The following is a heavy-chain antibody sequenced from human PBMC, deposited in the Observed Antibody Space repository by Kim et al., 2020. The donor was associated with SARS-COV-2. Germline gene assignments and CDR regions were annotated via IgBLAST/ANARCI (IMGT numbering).Heavy chain of an antibody. V-gene: IGHV3-23*01. J-gene: IGHJ2*01. CDR1: GFSFTTYA. Sequence: GGSLRLSCAASGFSFTTYAMSWVRQAPGKGLEWVSSIIGRGDRTYHAGAVRGRFNISRDDSKSTLFLHLNSLRVEDTAIYYCARNGKGRSYSAGPWY. D-gene: IGHD2-15*01. CDR3: ARNGKGRSYSAGPWY. CDR2: IIGRGDRT.